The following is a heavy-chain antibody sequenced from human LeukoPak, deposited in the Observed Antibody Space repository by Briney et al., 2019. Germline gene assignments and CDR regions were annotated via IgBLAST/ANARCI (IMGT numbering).Heavy chain of an antibody. CDR1: GFRFSNYA. J-gene: IGHJ5*02. Sequence: PGGSLRLSCAASGFRFSNYAMSWVRQAPGKGLEWVSVIISSSGSTFYADSVKGRFTISRDNSKNTLYLQMNSLRDEDTAVYYCAKDPIAAAGVNWFDPWGQGTLVTVSS. V-gene: IGHV3-23*01. CDR2: IISSSGST. D-gene: IGHD6-13*01. CDR3: AKDPIAAAGVNWFDP.